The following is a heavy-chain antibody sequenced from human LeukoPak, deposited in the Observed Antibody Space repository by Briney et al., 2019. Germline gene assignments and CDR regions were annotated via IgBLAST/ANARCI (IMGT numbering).Heavy chain of an antibody. J-gene: IGHJ4*02. CDR2: IKQDGSEK. D-gene: IGHD4-17*01. CDR1: GFTFSSYW. V-gene: IGHV3-7*01. Sequence: GGSLRLSCTASGFTFSSYWMSWVRQAPGKGREWLANIKQDGSEKYYVDSVKGRFTISRDNAKNSLYLQMNSLRAEDTAVYYCARDHDYGDLDYWGQGTLVTVSS. CDR3: ARDHDYGDLDY.